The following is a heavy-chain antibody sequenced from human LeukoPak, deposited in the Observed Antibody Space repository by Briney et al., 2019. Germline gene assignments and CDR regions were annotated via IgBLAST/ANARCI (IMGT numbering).Heavy chain of an antibody. CDR2: IIPILGIA. CDR3: ASGHDSSGWLN. Sequence: SVKVSCKASGGTFSSYAISWVRQAPGQGLEWMGRIIPILGIANYAQKFQGRVTITADKSTSTAYMELSSLRSEDTAVYYCASGHDSSGWLNWGQGTLVTVSS. J-gene: IGHJ4*02. D-gene: IGHD6-19*01. CDR1: GGTFSSYA. V-gene: IGHV1-69*04.